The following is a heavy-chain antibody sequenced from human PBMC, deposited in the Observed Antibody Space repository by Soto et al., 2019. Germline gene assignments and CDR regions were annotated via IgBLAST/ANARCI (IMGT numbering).Heavy chain of an antibody. Sequence: GASVKGSCNASAYTFTSYAMHWVRQAPGQRLEWMGWINAGNGNTKYSQKFQGRVTITRDTSASTAYMELSSLRSEDTAVYYCARAGFWSGYYYYGMDVWGQGTTVTVSS. J-gene: IGHJ6*02. CDR3: ARAGFWSGYYYYGMDV. D-gene: IGHD3-3*01. CDR2: INAGNGNT. CDR1: AYTFTSYA. V-gene: IGHV1-3*01.